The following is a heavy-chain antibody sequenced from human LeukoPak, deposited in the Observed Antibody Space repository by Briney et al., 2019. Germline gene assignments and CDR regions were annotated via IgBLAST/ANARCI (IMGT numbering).Heavy chain of an antibody. Sequence: ASVKVSCKASGYTFTSYGIGWVRQAPGQGLEWMGWISTYNGNTNYAQKVQGRVTMTTDTSTSTAYMELRSLRSDDTAVYYCARDHPDIVATTYYFDYWGQGTLVTVSS. CDR2: ISTYNGNT. V-gene: IGHV1-18*01. D-gene: IGHD5-12*01. CDR3: ARDHPDIVATTYYFDY. CDR1: GYTFTSYG. J-gene: IGHJ4*02.